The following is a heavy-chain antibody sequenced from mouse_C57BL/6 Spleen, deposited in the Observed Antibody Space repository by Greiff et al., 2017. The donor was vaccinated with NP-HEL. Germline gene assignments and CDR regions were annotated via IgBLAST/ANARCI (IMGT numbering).Heavy chain of an antibody. D-gene: IGHD1-1*01. CDR1: GYSITSGYY. V-gene: IGHV3-6*01. Sequence: EVKLMESGPGLVKPSQSLSLTCSVTGYSITSGYYWNWIRQFPGNKLEWMGYISYDGSNNYNPSLKNRISITRDTSKNQFFLKLNSVTTEDTATYYCARGGTTVVALDYWGQGTTLTVSS. CDR2: ISYDGSN. J-gene: IGHJ2*01. CDR3: ARGGTTVVALDY.